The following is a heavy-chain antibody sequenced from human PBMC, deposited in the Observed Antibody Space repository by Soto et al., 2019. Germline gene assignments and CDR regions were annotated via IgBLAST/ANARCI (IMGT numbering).Heavy chain of an antibody. Sequence: QVQLVQSGAEVKKPGASVKVSCKASGYTFTSYAMHWVRQAPGQRLEWMGWINAGNGNTKYSQKFQGRVTITRDTSASTAYMELSSLRSEDTAVYYCARAYGDYVFGTNIDYWGQGTLVTVSS. CDR3: ARAYGDYVFGTNIDY. V-gene: IGHV1-3*01. D-gene: IGHD4-17*01. J-gene: IGHJ4*02. CDR1: GYTFTSYA. CDR2: INAGNGNT.